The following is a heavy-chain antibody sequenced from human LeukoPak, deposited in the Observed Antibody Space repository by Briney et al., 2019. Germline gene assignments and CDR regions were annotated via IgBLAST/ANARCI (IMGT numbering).Heavy chain of an antibody. CDR3: ARGGLESPWSGYNAPDF. J-gene: IGHJ4*02. CDR1: GXIFSNFD. CDR2: INAGGGST. D-gene: IGHD3-3*01. Sequence: GGSLRLSFAASGXIFSNFDMHWVRQAPGKGLEYVSSINAGGGSTYYAASVKGRFTISRDAVKDTLYLQMGSVRIEDTAVYYCARGGLESPWSGYNAPDFWGQGTLVAVSS. V-gene: IGHV3-64*02.